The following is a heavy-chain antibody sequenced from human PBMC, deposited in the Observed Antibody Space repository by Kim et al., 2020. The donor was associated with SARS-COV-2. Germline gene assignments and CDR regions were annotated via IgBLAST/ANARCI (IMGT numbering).Heavy chain of an antibody. J-gene: IGHJ4*02. D-gene: IGHD6-19*01. V-gene: IGHV3-23*01. CDR3: AKTGGSTGWYEMDY. Sequence: GGSLRLSCAASGFSFSTYSMSWVRQAPGKGLEWVSGISGSGGSTYYADSVKGRFTISRDNSKNTLYLQMNSLRDEDTAIYYCAKTGGSTGWYEMDYWGKG. CDR2: ISGSGGST. CDR1: GFSFSTYS.